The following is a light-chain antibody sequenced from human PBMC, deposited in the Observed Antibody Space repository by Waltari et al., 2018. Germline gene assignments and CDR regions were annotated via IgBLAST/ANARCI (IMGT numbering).Light chain of an antibody. V-gene: IGKV3-20*01. CDR1: QNVGRSY. CDR3: QQYDNSPPLT. Sequence: EIVLTQSPGTLSLAPGERATLSCRASQNVGRSYFAWYQQKPGQAPRLLIYGGSNRATGTPDRFSGSGSGTDFTLTISRLEPEDFAVYYCQQYDNSPPLTFGGGTRVERK. CDR2: GGS. J-gene: IGKJ4*01.